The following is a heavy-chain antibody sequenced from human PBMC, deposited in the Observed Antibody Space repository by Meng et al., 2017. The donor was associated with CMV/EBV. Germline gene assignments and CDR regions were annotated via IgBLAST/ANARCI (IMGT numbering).Heavy chain of an antibody. CDR2: SHPGGRT. Sequence: QGWLQGSGQGTVSPAVTLFINCTGSGGSHSRYCSGCPRQTAGNRLEWIGLSHPGGRTHYVHSVQRGVARSVDPSKYQFALKLCSVTAAATAVYYCAGVLRGNRVMDYWGQETPVTVSS. CDR3: AGVLRGNRVMDY. D-gene: IGHD1/OR15-1a*01. V-gene: IGHV4-4*07. J-gene: IGHJ4*02. CDR1: GGSHSRYC.